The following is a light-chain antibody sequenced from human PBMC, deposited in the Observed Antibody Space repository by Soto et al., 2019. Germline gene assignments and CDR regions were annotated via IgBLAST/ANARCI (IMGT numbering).Light chain of an antibody. V-gene: IGKV3-15*01. CDR2: DIS. CDR3: QQYNNWPRT. J-gene: IGKJ1*01. CDR1: QTVSRN. Sequence: EIVMTQPPVTLSVSPMEIASLSFMASQTVSRNLAWYQQRPGQAPRLLIYDISNRATGVPARFSGSGSGTEFTLTISSLQSEDFAVYYCQQYNNWPRTFGQGTKVDIK.